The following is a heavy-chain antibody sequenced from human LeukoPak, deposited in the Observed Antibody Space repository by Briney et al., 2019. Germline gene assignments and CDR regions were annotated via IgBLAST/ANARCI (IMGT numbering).Heavy chain of an antibody. V-gene: IGHV3-33*01. CDR2: IWFDGSNK. CDR3: ARDLGITADGNYFDY. D-gene: IGHD6-13*01. CDR1: GFTFSDYG. J-gene: IGHJ4*02. Sequence: PGGSLRLSCAASGFTFSDYGMHWVRQAPGEGLEWVAVIWFDGSNKYYADSVEGRFTVSRDNSKYTVNLQMNSLRAEDTAVYYCARDLGITADGNYFDYWGQGTLVTVSS.